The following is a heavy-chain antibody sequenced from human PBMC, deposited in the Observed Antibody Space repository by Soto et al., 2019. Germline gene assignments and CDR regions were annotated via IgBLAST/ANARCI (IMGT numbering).Heavy chain of an antibody. Sequence: SETLSLTCTVSGVYITSGNYYWSWIRQPPGKGLEWIGYIYYSGSTNYNPSLKSRVTISVDTSKNQFSLKLSSVTAADTAVYYCARRYGGNFDYWGQGTLVTVSS. D-gene: IGHD3-16*01. V-gene: IGHV4-61*01. CDR2: IYYSGST. CDR3: ARRYGGNFDY. CDR1: GVYITSGNYY. J-gene: IGHJ4*02.